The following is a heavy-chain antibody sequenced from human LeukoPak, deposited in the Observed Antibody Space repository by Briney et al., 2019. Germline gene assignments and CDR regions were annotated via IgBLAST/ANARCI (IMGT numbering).Heavy chain of an antibody. CDR1: GYTFTVYY. CDR2: INPNSGGT. D-gene: IGHD5-12*01. J-gene: IGHJ4*02. Sequence: ASVKVSCKASGYTFTVYYMHWVRQAPGQGLEWMGWINPNSGGTNYAQKFQGRVTMTRDTSISTAYMELSRLRSDDTAVYYCARDSRGYSGYVVYWGQGTLVTVSS. V-gene: IGHV1-2*02. CDR3: ARDSRGYSGYVVY.